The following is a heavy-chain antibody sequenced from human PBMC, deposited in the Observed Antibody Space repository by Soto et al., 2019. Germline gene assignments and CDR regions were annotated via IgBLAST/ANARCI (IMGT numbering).Heavy chain of an antibody. Sequence: QVQLVESGGGVVQPGRSLRLSCAASGFTFSSYAMHWVRQAPGKGLEWVAVISYDGSNKYYADSVKGRFTISRDNSKNTLYLQMNSLRAEDTAVYYCARDRGSTSGGYYYYGMDVWGQGTTVTVSS. CDR3: ARDRGSTSGGYYYYGMDV. CDR2: ISYDGSNK. V-gene: IGHV3-30-3*01. J-gene: IGHJ6*02. CDR1: GFTFSSYA. D-gene: IGHD2-2*01.